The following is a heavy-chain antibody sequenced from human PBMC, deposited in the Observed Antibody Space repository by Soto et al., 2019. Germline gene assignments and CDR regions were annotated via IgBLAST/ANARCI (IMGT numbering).Heavy chain of an antibody. J-gene: IGHJ4*02. D-gene: IGHD3-10*01. V-gene: IGHV1-8*01. CDR2: MNPNSGNS. Sequence: GASVEVSCKAFGYTFTTFDINWVRQATGRGLEWMGWMNPNSGNSGSAQKFQGRITLTRDTSIDTAYMELTSLTSDDTAVYYCARGDYHGDYWGQGVLVTVSS. CDR3: ARGDYHGDY. CDR1: GYTFTTFD.